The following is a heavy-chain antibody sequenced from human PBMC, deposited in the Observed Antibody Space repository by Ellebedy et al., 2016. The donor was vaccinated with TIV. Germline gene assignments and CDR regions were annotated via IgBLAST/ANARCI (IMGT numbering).Heavy chain of an antibody. Sequence: GESLKISCAASGFTFSSYWMSWVRQAPGKGLEWVAVISYDGSSKYYADSVKGRFTISRDNSKDTLYLQMNSLRAEDTAIYYCARDPVGVGPAFDVWGQGTMVTVSS. CDR2: ISYDGSSK. D-gene: IGHD4-23*01. CDR1: GFTFSSYW. J-gene: IGHJ3*01. CDR3: ARDPVGVGPAFDV. V-gene: IGHV3-30-3*01.